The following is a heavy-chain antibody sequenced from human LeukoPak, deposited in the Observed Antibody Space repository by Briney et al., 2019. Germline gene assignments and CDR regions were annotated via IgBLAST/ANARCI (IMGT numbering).Heavy chain of an antibody. V-gene: IGHV1-69*05. Sequence: ASVKVSCKASGGTFSSYAISWVRQAPGQGLEWMGGTIPIFGTANYAQKFQGRVTITTDESTSTAYMELSSLRSEDTAVYYCARCLGYSGYDWYYFDYWGQGTLVTVSS. CDR3: ARCLGYSGYDWYYFDY. D-gene: IGHD5-12*01. CDR1: GGTFSSYA. CDR2: TIPIFGTA. J-gene: IGHJ4*02.